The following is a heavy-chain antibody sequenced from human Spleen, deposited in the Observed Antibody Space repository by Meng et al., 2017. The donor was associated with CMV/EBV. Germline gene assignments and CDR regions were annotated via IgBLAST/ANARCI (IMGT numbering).Heavy chain of an antibody. J-gene: IGHJ4*02. CDR1: GFTFSTYS. Sequence: GESLKISCAASGFTFSTYSMNWVRQAPGQGLEWVSSINRAGTFIYYADSVKGRFTISRDNTKNSLFLQMNGLSADDTAVYYCARDNNWGPDYWGQGTLVTVSS. CDR3: ARDNNWGPDY. V-gene: IGHV3-21*04. D-gene: IGHD7-27*01. CDR2: INRAGTFI.